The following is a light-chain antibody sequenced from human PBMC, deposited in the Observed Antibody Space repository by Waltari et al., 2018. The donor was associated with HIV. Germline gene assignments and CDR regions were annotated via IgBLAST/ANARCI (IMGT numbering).Light chain of an antibody. J-gene: IGLJ2*01. CDR1: SSHIGAGTD. CDR2: GNS. Sequence: QSVLTQPPSVSGAPRQRVTISCTGSSSHIGAGTDVPWYQQLPETAPKPLISGNSNRPSGVPVRFSGSKSGTSASLAITGLQAEDEADYYCQSYDSSLSAPVVFGGGTKLTVL. CDR3: QSYDSSLSAPVV. V-gene: IGLV1-40*01.